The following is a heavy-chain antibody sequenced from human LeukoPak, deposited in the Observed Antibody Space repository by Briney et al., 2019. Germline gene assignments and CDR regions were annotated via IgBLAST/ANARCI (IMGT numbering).Heavy chain of an antibody. CDR1: GGSISSSSYY. D-gene: IGHD3-10*01. Sequence: KPSETLSLTCTVSGGSISSSSYYWGWIRQPPGKGLEWIGSIYYSGSTNYNPSLKSRVTISVDTSKNQFSLNLTSVTAADTAVYYCARHKSPLPLHWGQGTLVTVSS. V-gene: IGHV4-39*01. CDR3: ARHKSPLPLH. CDR2: IYYSGST. J-gene: IGHJ4*02.